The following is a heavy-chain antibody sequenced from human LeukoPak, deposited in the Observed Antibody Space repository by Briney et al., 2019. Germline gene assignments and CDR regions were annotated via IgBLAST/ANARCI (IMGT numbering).Heavy chain of an antibody. CDR3: AKDLLYSSLGMDV. J-gene: IGHJ6*02. V-gene: IGHV3-23*01. CDR1: GFTFSSYS. CDR2: IGSSGGNS. Sequence: GGSLRVSCAASGFTFSSYSMNWVRQAPGKGLEWVSAIGSSGGNSYYADSVKGQFTISRDNSKNTVYLQMNSLRAEDTAVYYCAKDLLYSSLGMDVWGQGTTVTVSS. D-gene: IGHD6-6*01.